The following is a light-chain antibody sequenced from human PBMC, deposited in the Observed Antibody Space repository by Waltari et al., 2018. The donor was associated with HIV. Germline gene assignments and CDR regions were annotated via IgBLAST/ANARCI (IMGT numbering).Light chain of an antibody. CDR3: MQSTHWPGT. J-gene: IGKJ1*01. V-gene: IGKV2-30*01. Sequence: EAVLTQSPVSLSVALGRPASISCLSSQSLLYTDGNTYLNWFHQRPGQSPRRLIYKISNRDSGVPDRFSGSGSVTEFTLHISRVEAEDVGIFYCMQSTHWPGTFGQGTKVEIQ. CDR1: QSLLYTDGNTY. CDR2: KIS.